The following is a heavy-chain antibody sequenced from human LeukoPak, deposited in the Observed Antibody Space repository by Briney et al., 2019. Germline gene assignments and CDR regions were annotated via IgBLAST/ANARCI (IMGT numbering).Heavy chain of an antibody. V-gene: IGHV3-64D*06. CDR2: INTNGDNT. CDR3: VKDRIPSTGWYLYN. CDR1: GFTFSSYS. J-gene: IGHJ4*02. Sequence: GGSLRLSCAASGFTFSSYSMNWVRQAPGKGLEYVSGINTNGDNTYYSDSVKGRFIISRDNSENTLSLQMRRLRVEDTAVYYCVKDRIPSTGWYLYNWGQGTLVTVSS. D-gene: IGHD6-19*01.